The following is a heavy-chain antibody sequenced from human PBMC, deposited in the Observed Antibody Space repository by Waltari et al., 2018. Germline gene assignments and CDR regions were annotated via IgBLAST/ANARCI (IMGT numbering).Heavy chain of an antibody. Sequence: EVQLVESGGGLIQPGGSLRLPSAASCFTVSNNYMSWVRQAPVKGLEWGSVIYSGGNAYYADSVKGRFTISRDNSKNTVYLQMNSLRAEDTALYYCARFSHKDYWGQGILVTVSS. CDR1: CFTVSNNY. CDR2: IYSGGNA. J-gene: IGHJ4*02. V-gene: IGHV3-53*01. CDR3: ARFSHKDY.